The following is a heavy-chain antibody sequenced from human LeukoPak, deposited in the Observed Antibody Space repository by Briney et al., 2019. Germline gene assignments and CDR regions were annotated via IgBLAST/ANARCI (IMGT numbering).Heavy chain of an antibody. CDR2: ISGLSSHI. D-gene: IGHD3-16*01. CDR3: GRAFPPLRTSSAGDL. CDR1: GFTFSDYD. V-gene: IGHV3-21*01. Sequence: GGSLRLSCSASGFTFSDYDMTWVRQAPGKGREWVSSISGLSSHIYYGYSVKGRFSISRDNAKNSLYLQMNSLGTDDTAVYFCGRAFPPLRTSSAGDLWGQGTLVTVSS. J-gene: IGHJ4*02.